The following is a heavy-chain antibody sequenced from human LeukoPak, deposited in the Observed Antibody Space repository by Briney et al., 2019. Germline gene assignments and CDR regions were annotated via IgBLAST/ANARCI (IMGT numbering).Heavy chain of an antibody. CDR3: ARVPRYCSSTSCYVPRRTYWYFDL. CDR1: GFTFSSYE. J-gene: IGHJ2*01. D-gene: IGHD2-2*01. Sequence: GGSLRLSWAASGFTFSSYELNWVRHAPGRGLEWVSYISSSGSTIYYAHSVKGRFTISRDNAKNSLYLQMNSLRAEDTAVYYCARVPRYCSSTSCYVPRRTYWYFDLWGRGTLVTVSS. V-gene: IGHV3-48*03. CDR2: ISSSGSTI.